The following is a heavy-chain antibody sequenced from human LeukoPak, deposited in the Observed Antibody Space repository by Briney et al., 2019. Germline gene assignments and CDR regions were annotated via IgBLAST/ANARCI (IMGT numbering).Heavy chain of an antibody. J-gene: IGHJ5*02. CDR1: GGSISSSSYY. D-gene: IGHD3-3*01. V-gene: IGHV4-39*07. CDR3: ARDGRWYDFWSKNWFDP. Sequence: SETLSPTCTVSGGSISSSSYYWGWIRQPPGKGLEWIGSIYYSGSTYYNPSLKSRVTISVDTSKNQFSLKLSSVTAADTAVYYCARDGRWYDFWSKNWFDPWGQGTLVTVSS. CDR2: IYYSGST.